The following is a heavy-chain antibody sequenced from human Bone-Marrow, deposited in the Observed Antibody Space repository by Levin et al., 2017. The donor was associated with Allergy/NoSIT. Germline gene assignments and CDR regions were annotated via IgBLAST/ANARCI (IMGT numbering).Heavy chain of an antibody. CDR2: IKSKSAGGTT. Sequence: RGESLKISCAASGLTFSNPWMSWVRQAPGKGLEWVGRIKSKSAGGTTDYAAPVKGRFTISRDDSKDTLYLQINSLKTEDTAVYYCATDIEKGAFDNWGQGTMVAVSS. CDR1: GLTFSNPW. V-gene: IGHV3-15*01. CDR3: ATDIEKGAFDN. J-gene: IGHJ3*02.